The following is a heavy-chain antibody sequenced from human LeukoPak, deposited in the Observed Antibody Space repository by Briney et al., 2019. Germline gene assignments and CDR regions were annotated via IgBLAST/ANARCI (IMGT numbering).Heavy chain of an antibody. D-gene: IGHD1-14*01. CDR1: GFTFTDYA. V-gene: IGHV3-23*01. CDR2: ISHNGGGT. CDR3: AETGSRFHYYGMDV. Sequence: QAGGSLRLSCAASGFTFTDYAMSWVRQAPEKGLEWVSTISHNGGGTYYAESVKGRFTISRDNSKNTVYLQMNSLRAEDTAVYYCAETGSRFHYYGMDVWGQGTTVTASS. J-gene: IGHJ6*02.